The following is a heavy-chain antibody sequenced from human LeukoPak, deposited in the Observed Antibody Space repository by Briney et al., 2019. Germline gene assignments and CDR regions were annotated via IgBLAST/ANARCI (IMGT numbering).Heavy chain of an antibody. CDR3: ATAHYDILTGFGYYFDY. Sequence: SETLSLTCTVSGGSISSGAYYWSWIRQHPGKGLEWIGYIYDSGSTYYNPSLKSRVNISVDTSKNQFSLKLSSVTAADTAVYYCATAHYDILTGFGYYFDYWGQGTVVTVSS. D-gene: IGHD3-9*01. J-gene: IGHJ4*02. V-gene: IGHV4-31*03. CDR2: IYDSGST. CDR1: GGSISSGAYY.